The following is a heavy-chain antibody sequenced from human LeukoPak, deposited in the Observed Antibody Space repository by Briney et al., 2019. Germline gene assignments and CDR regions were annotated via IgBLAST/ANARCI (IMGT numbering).Heavy chain of an antibody. CDR2: INPNSGGT. Sequence: ASVKVSCKASGYTFTGYYMHWVRQAPGQGFEWRGWINPNSGGTNYGQKFQGRVTMTRDTSIRTAYMELSRLRSDDTAVYYCARGGGGYCSSTSCSGASGMDVWGKGTTVTVSS. CDR3: ARGGGGYCSSTSCSGASGMDV. V-gene: IGHV1-2*02. D-gene: IGHD2-2*01. J-gene: IGHJ6*04. CDR1: GYTFTGYY.